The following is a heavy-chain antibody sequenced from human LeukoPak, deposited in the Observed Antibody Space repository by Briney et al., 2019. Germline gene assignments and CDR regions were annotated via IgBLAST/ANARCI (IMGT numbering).Heavy chain of an antibody. V-gene: IGHV3-53*01. CDR3: ARGGDSSGYPYDY. Sequence: PGGSLRLSCAASGFTVSSNYMSWVRQAPGKGLEWVSVIYSGGSTYYADSVKGRFTISRDNYENTLYLQMNSLRAEDTAVYYCARGGDSSGYPYDYWGQGTLVTVSS. CDR2: IYSGGST. J-gene: IGHJ4*02. D-gene: IGHD3-22*01. CDR1: GFTVSSNY.